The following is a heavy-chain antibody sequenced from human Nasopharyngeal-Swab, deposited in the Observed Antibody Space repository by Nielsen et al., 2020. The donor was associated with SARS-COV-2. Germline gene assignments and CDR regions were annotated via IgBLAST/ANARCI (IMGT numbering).Heavy chain of an antibody. CDR2: ISSSSSYI. V-gene: IGHV3-21*01. CDR3: ASLGATEPTSYYYYGMDV. D-gene: IGHD5-12*01. J-gene: IGHJ6*02. Sequence: GGSLRLSCAASGFTFSSYSMNWVRQAPGKGLEWVSSISSSSSYIYYADSVKGRFTISRDNAKNSLYLQMNSLRAEDTAVYYCASLGATEPTSYYYYGMDVWGQGTTVTVFS. CDR1: GFTFSSYS.